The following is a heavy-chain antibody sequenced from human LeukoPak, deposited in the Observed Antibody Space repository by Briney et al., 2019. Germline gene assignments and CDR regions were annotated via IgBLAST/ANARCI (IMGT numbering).Heavy chain of an antibody. V-gene: IGHV1-69*13. Sequence: ASVKVSCKASGGTFSSYNINWMRQAPGQGLEWMGGIIPIYGTTNYAQKFQGRVTVTADESKRTAYMELRGLSSEDTAVYYCARECSSGSGGGFDIWGQGTMVTVSS. J-gene: IGHJ3*02. CDR2: IIPIYGTT. CDR1: GGTFSSYN. CDR3: ARECSSGSGGGFDI. D-gene: IGHD2-2*01.